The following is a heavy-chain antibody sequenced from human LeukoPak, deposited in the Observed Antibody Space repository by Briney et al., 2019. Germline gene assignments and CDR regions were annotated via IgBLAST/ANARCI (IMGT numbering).Heavy chain of an antibody. D-gene: IGHD2-2*01. V-gene: IGHV3-21*01. CDR2: ISSSSSYI. CDR3: ARDLEVPAASYWTLKNYYYYGMDV. Sequence: GGSLRLSCAASGFTFSSYSMNWVRQAPGKGQEWVSSISSSSSYIYYADSVKGRFTISRDNAKNSLYLQMNSLRAEDTAVYYCARDLEVPAASYWTLKNYYYYGMDVWGQGTTVTVSS. CDR1: GFTFSSYS. J-gene: IGHJ6*02.